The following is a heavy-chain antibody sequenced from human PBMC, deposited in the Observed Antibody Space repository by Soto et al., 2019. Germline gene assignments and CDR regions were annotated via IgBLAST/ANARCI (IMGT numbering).Heavy chain of an antibody. Sequence: EVQLLESGGGLVQPGGSLRLSCAASGFTFSSYAMSWVRQAPGKGLEWVSAISGSGGSTYYADSVKGRFTISRDNYKDQLYMQMNSLRAEDTAVYYCAKDRGVGGEPDAFDIWGQGTMVTVSS. CDR3: AKDRGVGGEPDAFDI. J-gene: IGHJ3*02. V-gene: IGHV3-23*01. CDR2: ISGSGGST. CDR1: GFTFSSYA. D-gene: IGHD3-10*01.